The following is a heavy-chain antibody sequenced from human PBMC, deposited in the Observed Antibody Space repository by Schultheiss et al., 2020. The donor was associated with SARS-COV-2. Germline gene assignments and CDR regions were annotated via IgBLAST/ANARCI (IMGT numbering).Heavy chain of an antibody. CDR3: ARSNGLSHHFDY. CDR1: GGSISSGGYS. V-gene: IGHV4-30-2*01. CDR2: INHSGST. Sequence: SETLSLTCAVSGGSISSGGYSWSWIRQPPGKGLEWIGEINHSGSTNYNPSLKSRVTISVDTSKNQFSLKLSSVTAADTAVYYCARSNGLSHHFDYWGQGTLVTVSS. D-gene: IGHD4-11*01. J-gene: IGHJ4*02.